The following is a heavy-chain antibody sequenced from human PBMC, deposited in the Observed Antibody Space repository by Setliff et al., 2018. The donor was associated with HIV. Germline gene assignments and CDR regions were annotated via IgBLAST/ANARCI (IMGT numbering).Heavy chain of an antibody. CDR3: ARDNSYYYGSGSHYWYGMDV. Sequence: PSETLSLTCAVYGGSFSGYYWSWIRQPPGKGLEWIGHIHTSGSTKYNPSLKSRVTISADTSKNQFSLNLSSVTAAETAVYYCARDNSYYYGSGSHYWYGMDVWGQGTTVTVSS. D-gene: IGHD3-10*01. CDR1: GGSFSGYY. J-gene: IGHJ6*01. CDR2: IHTSGST. V-gene: IGHV4-34*11.